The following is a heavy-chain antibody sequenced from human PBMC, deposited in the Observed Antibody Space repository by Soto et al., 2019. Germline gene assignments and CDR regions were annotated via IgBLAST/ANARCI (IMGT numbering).Heavy chain of an antibody. Sequence: QVQLQESGPGLVKPSGTLSLICDVSGGSISSNYWWSWDRQSPGKGLEWIGEMQHSGRINYNPSLKSRVTVSMDKSKNQFSLEVSSLTAADTAVYYCARNDFYDLDVWGQGTTVTVSS. V-gene: IGHV4-4*02. J-gene: IGHJ6*02. CDR3: ARNDFYDLDV. CDR1: GGSISSNYW. CDR2: MQHSGRI.